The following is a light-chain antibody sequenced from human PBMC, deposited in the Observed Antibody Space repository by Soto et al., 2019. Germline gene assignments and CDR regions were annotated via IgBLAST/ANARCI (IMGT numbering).Light chain of an antibody. Sequence: SYELTQPPSVSVAPGQTAKITCAGDNIDTKSMHWYQQRPGQAPVLVVHDDTDRAAGIPERFSGSKSGGTATLTISRVEAGDEADYYCQVWDIITYHVVFGGGTKLTFL. V-gene: IGLV3-21*02. CDR2: DDT. J-gene: IGLJ2*01. CDR3: QVWDIITYHVV. CDR1: NIDTKS.